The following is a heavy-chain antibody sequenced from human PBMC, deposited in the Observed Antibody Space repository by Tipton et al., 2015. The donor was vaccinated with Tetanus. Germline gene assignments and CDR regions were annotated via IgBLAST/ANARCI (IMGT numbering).Heavy chain of an antibody. CDR1: GYTFTHYG. CDR3: ARDYYGSGSYYFMDR. V-gene: IGHV1-3*01. CDR2: INPGNGNV. Sequence: QSGAEVKKPGSSVKVSCKASGYTFTHYGMHWVRQAPGQRLEWMGWINPGNGNVKYSQKFQGRVTITRDASASTAYMGLSSLRSEDTAVFYCARDYYGSGSYYFMDRWGQGTLVTVSS. D-gene: IGHD3-10*01. J-gene: IGHJ5*02.